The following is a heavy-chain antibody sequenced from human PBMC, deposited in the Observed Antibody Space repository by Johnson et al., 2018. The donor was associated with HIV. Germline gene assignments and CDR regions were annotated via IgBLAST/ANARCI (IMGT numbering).Heavy chain of an antibody. CDR1: GFTVSSNY. D-gene: IGHD1-26*01. CDR2: ISGSGGST. Sequence: VQLVESGGGLVQPGGSLRLSCAASGFTVSSNYMSWVRQAPGKGLEWVSAISGSGGSTFYADSVKGRFTISRDNSKNTLYLQMNSLRAEDTAVYYCAGLGGSHDAFDIWGQGTMVTVSS. CDR3: AGLGGSHDAFDI. J-gene: IGHJ3*02. V-gene: IGHV3-23*04.